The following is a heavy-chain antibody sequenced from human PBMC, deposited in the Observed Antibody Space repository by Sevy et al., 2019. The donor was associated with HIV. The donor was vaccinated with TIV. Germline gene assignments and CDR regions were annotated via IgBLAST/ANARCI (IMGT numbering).Heavy chain of an antibody. Sequence: GGSLRLSCAASGFTFSSYVMHWARQAPGKGLESVSAISSTGGNTYYIDSVKGRFTISRDNSKNTLYLQMDSLRVEDVAVYYCVRRGTAGSYDYWGQGALVTVSS. CDR3: VRRGTAGSYDY. J-gene: IGHJ4*02. CDR1: GFTFSSYV. V-gene: IGHV3-64*02. CDR2: ISSTGGNT. D-gene: IGHD1-26*01.